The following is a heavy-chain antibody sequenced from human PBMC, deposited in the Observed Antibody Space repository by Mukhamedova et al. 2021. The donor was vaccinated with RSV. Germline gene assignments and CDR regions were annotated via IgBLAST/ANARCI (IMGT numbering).Heavy chain of an antibody. CDR2: SYAT. V-gene: IGHV3-73*01. CDR3: TRHDSSSWEYYYDY. D-gene: IGHD6-13*01. J-gene: IGHJ4*02. Sequence: SYATAYAASVQGRFIISRDDSKNTAYPQMKSLKTEDTAVYYCTRHDSSSWEYYYDYWGQGTVVTVSS.